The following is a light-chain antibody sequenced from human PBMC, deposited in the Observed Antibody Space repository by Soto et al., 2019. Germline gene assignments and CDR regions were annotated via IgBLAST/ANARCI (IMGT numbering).Light chain of an antibody. V-gene: IGKV3-20*01. CDR1: RSVSSSY. CDR3: QQGGSSPWT. J-gene: IGKJ1*01. Sequence: IVLTLSPGTLSLSSGETATLSCRTSRSVSSSYSAWYQQTAGQASRLINYGASSSATGIADRFSGGGSGTDSPLTSSRVDAEDVAVYYCQQGGSSPWTFGQGTKVDIK. CDR2: GAS.